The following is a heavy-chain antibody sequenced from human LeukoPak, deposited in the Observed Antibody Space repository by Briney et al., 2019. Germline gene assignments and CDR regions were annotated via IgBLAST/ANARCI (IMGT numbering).Heavy chain of an antibody. CDR2: TSGSVSTT. Sequence: GGSLRLSCAASGFTFSNYGMSWVRQAPGKGLEWISSTSGSVSTTYYADSVKGHFTISRDNSKNTLYLQMNSLRAEDTAVYYCAKSYGSGSYYTNRGAFDIWGQGTMVTVSS. CDR3: AKSYGSGSYYTNRGAFDI. CDR1: GFTFSNYG. D-gene: IGHD3-10*01. V-gene: IGHV3-23*01. J-gene: IGHJ3*02.